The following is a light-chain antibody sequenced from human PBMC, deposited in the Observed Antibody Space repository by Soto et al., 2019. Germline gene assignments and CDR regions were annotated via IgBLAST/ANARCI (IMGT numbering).Light chain of an antibody. V-gene: IGKV3-11*01. Sequence: EIVLTQSPATLSLSPGERATLSCRASQSVRTYLAWYQQKPGQAPRLLIYDASNRATGIPARFSGSGSGTDFTLTISSLEPEDFAVYFCQQRNSWPLTFGQGTRLDIK. CDR2: DAS. CDR3: QQRNSWPLT. J-gene: IGKJ5*01. CDR1: QSVRTY.